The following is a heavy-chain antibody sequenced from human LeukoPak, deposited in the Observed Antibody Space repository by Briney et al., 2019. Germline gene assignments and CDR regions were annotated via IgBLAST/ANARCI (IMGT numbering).Heavy chain of an antibody. V-gene: IGHV3-21*01. Sequence: PGGSLRLSCAASGFTFSSYSMNWVRQAPGKGPEWVSSISSSSSYIYYADSVKGRFTISRDNAKNSLYLQMNSLRAEDTAVYYCARAPAPLYYYDSSGSLYAFDIWGQGTMVTVSS. CDR2: ISSSSSYI. J-gene: IGHJ3*02. CDR3: ARAPAPLYYYDSSGSLYAFDI. D-gene: IGHD3-22*01. CDR1: GFTFSSYS.